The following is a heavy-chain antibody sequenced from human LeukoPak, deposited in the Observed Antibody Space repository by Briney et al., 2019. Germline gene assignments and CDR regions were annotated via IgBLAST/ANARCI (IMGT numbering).Heavy chain of an antibody. CDR1: GGSISSYY. J-gene: IGHJ3*02. D-gene: IGHD7-27*01. V-gene: IGHV4-59*01. CDR2: IYYSGST. Sequence: SETLSLTCTVSGGSISSYYWSWIRQPPGEGLEWIGYIYYSGSTNYNPSLKSRVTISVDTSKNQFSLKLNSVTAADTAVYYCARDSLGLDAFDIWGQGTMVTVSS. CDR3: ARDSLGLDAFDI.